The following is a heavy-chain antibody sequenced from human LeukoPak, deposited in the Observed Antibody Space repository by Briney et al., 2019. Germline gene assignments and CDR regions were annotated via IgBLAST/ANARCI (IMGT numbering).Heavy chain of an antibody. Sequence: PSETLSLTCAVYGGSFSGYYWSWIRQPPGKGLEWIGEINHSGSTNYNPSLESRVTISVDTSKNQFSLKLSSVTAADTAVYYCARVCSGYDYTVSYYYYYYMDVWGKGTTVTVSS. CDR2: INHSGST. V-gene: IGHV4-34*01. CDR3: ARVCSGYDYTVSYYYYYYMDV. J-gene: IGHJ6*03. D-gene: IGHD5-12*01. CDR1: GGSFSGYY.